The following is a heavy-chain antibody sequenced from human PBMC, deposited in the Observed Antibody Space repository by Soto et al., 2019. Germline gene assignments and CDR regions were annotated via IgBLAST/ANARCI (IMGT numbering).Heavy chain of an antibody. V-gene: IGHV4-30-4*01. CDR2: IYYSGST. Sequence: SETLSLTCTVPGGSISSGDYYWSWIRQPPGKGLEWIGYIYYSGSTYYNPSLKSRVTISVDTSKNQFSLKLSSVTAADTAVYYCASASEGYSYGYYFDYWAQGTLVTVSS. J-gene: IGHJ4*02. CDR3: ASASEGYSYGYYFDY. D-gene: IGHD5-18*01. CDR1: GGSISSGDYY.